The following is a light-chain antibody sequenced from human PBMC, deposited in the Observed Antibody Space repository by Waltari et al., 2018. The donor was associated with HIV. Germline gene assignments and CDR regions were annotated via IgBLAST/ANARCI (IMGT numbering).Light chain of an antibody. V-gene: IGLV1-40*01. CDR1: SSNIGAGYD. J-gene: IGLJ2*01. Sequence: QSVLTQPPSVSGAPGQRVTISCTGSSSNIGAGYDVHWYQQLPGTAPKVLIYGNTNRPSGVPDRFSGSKSGPASSLAITGLQAEDEADYYCQSYDSSLSGFVVFGGGTKVTVL. CDR3: QSYDSSLSGFVV. CDR2: GNT.